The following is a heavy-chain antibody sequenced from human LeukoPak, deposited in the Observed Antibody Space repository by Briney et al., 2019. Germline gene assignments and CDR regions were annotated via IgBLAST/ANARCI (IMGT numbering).Heavy chain of an antibody. CDR2: IIPIFGTA. CDR3: AREYSSGAFDI. J-gene: IGHJ3*02. V-gene: IGHV1-69*05. CDR1: GGTFSSYA. D-gene: IGHD6-19*01. Sequence: VASVKVSCKASGGTFSSYAISWVRQAPGQGLEWMGGIIPIFGTANYAHKVQGRVTITTDESTSTAYMELSSLRSEDTAVYYCAREYSSGAFDIWGQGTMVTVSS.